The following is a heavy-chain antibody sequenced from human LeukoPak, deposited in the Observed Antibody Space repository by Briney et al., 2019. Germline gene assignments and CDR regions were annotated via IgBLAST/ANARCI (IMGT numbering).Heavy chain of an antibody. V-gene: IGHV1-18*01. CDR2: ISAYNGNT. Sequence: ASVKVSCKASGGTFSSYAISWVRQAPGQGLEWMGWISAYNGNTNYAQKLQGRVTMTTDTSTSTAYMELRSLRSDDTAVYYCARLPDYYYYYMDVWGKGTTVTVSS. CDR3: ARLPDYYYYYMDV. J-gene: IGHJ6*03. D-gene: IGHD2-2*01. CDR1: GGTFSSYA.